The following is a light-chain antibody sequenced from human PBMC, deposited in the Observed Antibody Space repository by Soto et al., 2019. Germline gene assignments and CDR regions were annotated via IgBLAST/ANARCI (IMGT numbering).Light chain of an antibody. J-gene: IGKJ1*01. Sequence: EVVTTQFQLSLPVPLGQPVSRXXRPXQTRVDRDGHTFLNWYHQRPGQSPRXXSYKVSYRDSGVPDRFSGSGAGTDFTLKISRVEAEDVGVYYCKQCAHLPWRFGQG. V-gene: IGKV2-30*01. CDR3: KQCAHLPWR. CDR1: QTRVDRDGHTF. CDR2: KVS.